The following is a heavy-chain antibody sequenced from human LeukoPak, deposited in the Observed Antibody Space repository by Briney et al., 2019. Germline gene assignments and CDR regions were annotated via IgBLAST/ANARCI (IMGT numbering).Heavy chain of an antibody. CDR2: ISDGGVST. Sequence: GGSLRLSCAASGFTFTSYAMSWVRQAPGKGLEWGSAISDGGVSTYYADSVKGRFTISRDNSKNTLYLQMNSLRAEDTAIYYCATSKRDGYNYFDYWGQGTLVTVSS. D-gene: IGHD5-24*01. CDR1: GFTFTSYA. CDR3: ATSKRDGYNYFDY. J-gene: IGHJ4*02. V-gene: IGHV3-23*01.